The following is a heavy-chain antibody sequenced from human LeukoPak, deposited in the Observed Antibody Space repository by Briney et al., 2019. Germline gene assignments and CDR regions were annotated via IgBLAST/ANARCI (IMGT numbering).Heavy chain of an antibody. D-gene: IGHD1-26*01. CDR3: AREVQWELLRGPFDY. V-gene: IGHV3-30-3*01. J-gene: IGHJ4*02. CDR1: GFTFSSYA. Sequence: PGRSLRLSCAASGFTFSSYAMHWVRQAPGKGLEWVAVISYDGSNKYYADSVKGRFTISRDNSKNTLYLQMNSLRAEDTAVYYCAREVQWELLRGPFDYWGQGTLVTVSS. CDR2: ISYDGSNK.